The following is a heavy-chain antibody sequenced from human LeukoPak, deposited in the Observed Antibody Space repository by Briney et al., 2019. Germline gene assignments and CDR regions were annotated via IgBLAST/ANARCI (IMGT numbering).Heavy chain of an antibody. Sequence: HPGGSLRLSCAASGFRFSSYGMDWVRQSPGKGLDWVAVIWYDGSNKYYADSVKGRFTISRDNSKDTLYLQMNDLRAEDTAMYYCARDMQLSTWGLGTMVTVSS. J-gene: IGHJ3*01. V-gene: IGHV3-33*01. D-gene: IGHD2-15*01. CDR3: ARDMQLST. CDR1: GFRFSSYG. CDR2: IWYDGSNK.